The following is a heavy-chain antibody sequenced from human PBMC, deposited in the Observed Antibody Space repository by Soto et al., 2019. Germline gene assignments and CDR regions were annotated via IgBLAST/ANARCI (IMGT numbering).Heavy chain of an antibody. J-gene: IGHJ4*02. V-gene: IGHV3-7*04. D-gene: IGHD3-10*01. CDR2: IKEDGSEK. CDR1: GFIFSNYW. CDR3: ARGGSGS. Sequence: EVQLVESGGGLVQPGGSLRLSCAASGFIFSNYWMSWVRQTPGKGLERVANIKEDGSEKYYVDSVKGRFTISRENAKNPLYRQMNSLRAEYTAVYYCARGGSGSWGQGTLVTVSS.